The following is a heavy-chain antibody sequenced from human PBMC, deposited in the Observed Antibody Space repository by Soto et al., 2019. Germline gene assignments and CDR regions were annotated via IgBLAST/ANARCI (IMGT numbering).Heavy chain of an antibody. J-gene: IGHJ6*03. CDR1: GFTFSSYG. V-gene: IGHV3-7*01. D-gene: IGHD4-4*01. CDR3: ASTDYSNYRNYYYYYMDV. Sequence: GGSLRLSCAASGFTFSSYGMSWVRQAPGKGLEWVANIKQDGSEKYYVDSVKGRLTISRDNAKNSLYLQMNSLRAEDTAVYYCASTDYSNYRNYYYYYMDVWGKGTTVTVSS. CDR2: IKQDGSEK.